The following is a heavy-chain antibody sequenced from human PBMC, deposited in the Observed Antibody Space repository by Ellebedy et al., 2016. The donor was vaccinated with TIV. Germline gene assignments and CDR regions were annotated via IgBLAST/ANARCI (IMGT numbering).Heavy chain of an antibody. CDR1: GFSVSSNY. CDR3: ARVRTWLQFDAFDM. V-gene: IGHV3-66*01. Sequence: PGGSLRLSCAVSGFSVSSNYMSWVRQAPGKGLDWVSVIYSGGSTYYADSVKGRFTISRDDSKNTLYLQMNSLRAEDTAVYYCARVRTWLQFDAFDMWGQGTRVTVSP. J-gene: IGHJ3*02. D-gene: IGHD5-24*01. CDR2: IYSGGST.